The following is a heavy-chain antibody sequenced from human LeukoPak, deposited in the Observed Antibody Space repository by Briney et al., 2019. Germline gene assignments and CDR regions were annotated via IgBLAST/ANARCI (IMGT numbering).Heavy chain of an antibody. CDR2: IYPGDSDT. J-gene: IGHJ4*02. Sequence: GESLKISCKGSGYSFTSYWIGWVRQMPGKGLEWMGIIYPGDSDTRYSLSFQGQVTISADKSISTAYLQWSSLKASDTAMYYCARTAITMVRGVLITYYFDYWGQGTLVTVSS. CDR3: ARTAITMVRGVLITYYFDY. V-gene: IGHV5-51*01. CDR1: GYSFTSYW. D-gene: IGHD3-10*01.